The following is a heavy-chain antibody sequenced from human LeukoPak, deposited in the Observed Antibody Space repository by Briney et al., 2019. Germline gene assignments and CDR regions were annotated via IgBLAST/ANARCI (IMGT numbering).Heavy chain of an antibody. Sequence: SETLSLTCTVSGGSISSYYWSWIRQPPGKGLEWIGYIYYSGSTNYNPSLKSRVTISVDTSKNQFSLKLSSVTAADTAVYYCARGYCSGGSCYLYYFDYWGQGTLVTVSS. CDR3: ARGYCSGGSCYLYYFDY. V-gene: IGHV4-59*01. J-gene: IGHJ4*02. D-gene: IGHD2-15*01. CDR1: GGSISSYY. CDR2: IYYSGST.